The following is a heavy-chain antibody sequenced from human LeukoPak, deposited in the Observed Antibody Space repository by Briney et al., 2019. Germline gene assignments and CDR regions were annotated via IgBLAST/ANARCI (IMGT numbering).Heavy chain of an antibody. J-gene: IGHJ1*01. CDR2: INPNSGGT. Sequence: ASVKVSCKASGYTFTGYYMHWVRQAPGQGLEWMGWINPNSGGTNYAQKFQGRVTMTRDTSISTAYMELSRQRSDDTAVYYCARYDYSNLDMAEYFQHWGQGTLVTVSS. D-gene: IGHD4-11*01. CDR3: ARYDYSNLDMAEYFQH. V-gene: IGHV1-2*02. CDR1: GYTFTGYY.